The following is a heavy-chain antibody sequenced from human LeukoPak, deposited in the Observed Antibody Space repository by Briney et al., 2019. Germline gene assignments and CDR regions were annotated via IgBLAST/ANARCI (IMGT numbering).Heavy chain of an antibody. Sequence: PGGSLRLSCAASGFTVSDYYMNWVRQAPGKGLEWVSVIHRGGFTYYADSVKGRFTISRDNSKNTLYLQMNSLRAEDTAVYYCAMITSVGSDRFDPWGQGTLVTVSS. J-gene: IGHJ5*02. CDR1: GFTVSDYY. D-gene: IGHD3-10*01. CDR2: IHRGGFT. V-gene: IGHV3-66*01. CDR3: AMITSVGSDRFDP.